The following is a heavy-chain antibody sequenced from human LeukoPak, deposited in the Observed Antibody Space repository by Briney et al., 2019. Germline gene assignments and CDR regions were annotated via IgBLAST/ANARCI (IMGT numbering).Heavy chain of an antibody. CDR2: IYTSGST. Sequence: SETLSLTCTVSGGSISSYYWSWIRQPAGKGLEWIGRIYTSGSTNYNPSLKSRVTMSVDTSKNQFPLKLSSVTAADTAVYYCARGPFYDFWSSYYFDYWGQGTLVTVSS. V-gene: IGHV4-4*07. D-gene: IGHD3-3*01. J-gene: IGHJ4*02. CDR1: GGSISSYY. CDR3: ARGPFYDFWSSYYFDY.